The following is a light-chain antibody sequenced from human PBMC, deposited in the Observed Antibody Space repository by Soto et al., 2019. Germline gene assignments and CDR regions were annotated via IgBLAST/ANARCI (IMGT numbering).Light chain of an antibody. V-gene: IGKV3-20*01. Sequence: EIVLTQSPGTLPLSPGDRATLPCRASQSISSSYLAWYQQKPGQAPRLLIYGASRRATGIPDRFSGSGSGTDFTLTISRLEPEDFAVYYCQQYSSSPRTFGQGTKLEIK. CDR2: GAS. J-gene: IGKJ2*01. CDR3: QQYSSSPRT. CDR1: QSISSSY.